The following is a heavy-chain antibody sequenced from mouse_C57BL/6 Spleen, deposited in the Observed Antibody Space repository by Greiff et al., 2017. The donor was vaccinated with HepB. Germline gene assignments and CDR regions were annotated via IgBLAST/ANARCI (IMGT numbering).Heavy chain of an antibody. Sequence: EVKLMGSGGGLVKPGGSLKLSCAASGFTLRDYGMHWVRQAPEKGLEWVAYISSGSTTIYYADTVKGRFTISRDNAKNTLFLQMTSLRSEDTAMYYCARTLGRSWFAYWGQGTLVTVSA. V-gene: IGHV5-17*01. D-gene: IGHD4-1*01. J-gene: IGHJ3*01. CDR2: ISSGSTTI. CDR3: ARTLGRSWFAY. CDR1: GFTLRDYG.